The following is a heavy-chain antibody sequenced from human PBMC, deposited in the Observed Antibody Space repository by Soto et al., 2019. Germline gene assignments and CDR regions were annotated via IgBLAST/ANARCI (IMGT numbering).Heavy chain of an antibody. V-gene: IGHV3-53*01. CDR1: GFIVSNNY. J-gene: IGHJ5*01. CDR2: LYTDGST. Sequence: EVQLVESGGGLIQPGGSLRLSCAASGFIVSNNYMSWVRQAPGRGLEWVSVLYTDGSTYYADFVKGRFAISRDNSKNTLYLHMDSLSADDTALYYCARDPGGTAAVGHGFDSWGPGTLVTVSS. CDR3: ARDPGGTAAVGHGFDS. D-gene: IGHD6-13*01.